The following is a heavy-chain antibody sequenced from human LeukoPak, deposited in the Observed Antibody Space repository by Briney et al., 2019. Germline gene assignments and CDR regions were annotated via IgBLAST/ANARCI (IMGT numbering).Heavy chain of an antibody. J-gene: IGHJ4*02. Sequence: GGSLRLSCAASGFTFSSYEMNWVRQAPGKGLEWVSYISSSGSTIYYADSVEGRFTISRDNAKNSLYLQMNSLRAEDTAVYYCARDPLYYGSGSYYPFDYWGQGTLVTVSS. V-gene: IGHV3-48*03. D-gene: IGHD3-10*01. CDR1: GFTFSSYE. CDR2: ISSSGSTI. CDR3: ARDPLYYGSGSYYPFDY.